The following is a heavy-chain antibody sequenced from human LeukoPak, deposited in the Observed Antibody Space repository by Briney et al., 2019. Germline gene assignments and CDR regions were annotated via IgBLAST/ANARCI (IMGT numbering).Heavy chain of an antibody. CDR1: GGSISSSSYY. CDR2: IYYSGST. CDR3: AGIVVVAATPSDGMDV. V-gene: IGHV4-39*01. D-gene: IGHD2-15*01. J-gene: IGHJ6*02. Sequence: SETLSLTCTVSGGSISSSSYYWGWIRQPPGKGLEWIESIYYSGSTYYNPSLKSRVTISVDTSKNQSSLKLSSVTAADTAVYYCAGIVVVAATPSDGMDVWGQGTTVTVSS.